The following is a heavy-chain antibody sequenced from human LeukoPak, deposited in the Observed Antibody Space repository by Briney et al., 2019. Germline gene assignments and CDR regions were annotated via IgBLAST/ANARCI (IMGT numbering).Heavy chain of an antibody. Sequence: GGSLRLSCAASGFTFSSYAMYWVRQAPGKGLEWVAVISYDGSNKYYADSVKGRFTISRDNSKNTLYLQMNSLRAEDTAVYYCARDLLSQNWFDPWGQGTLVTVSS. CDR2: ISYDGSNK. CDR1: GFTFSSYA. J-gene: IGHJ5*02. V-gene: IGHV3-30*04. D-gene: IGHD1-26*01. CDR3: ARDLLSQNWFDP.